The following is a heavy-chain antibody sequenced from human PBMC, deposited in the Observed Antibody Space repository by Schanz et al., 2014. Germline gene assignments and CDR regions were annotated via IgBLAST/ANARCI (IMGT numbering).Heavy chain of an antibody. Sequence: QVQLQESGPGLVKPSQTLSLTCAVSGGSISSGGYSWNWIRQPPGKGLEWIVYIYYSGSTYYNPSLKSRVTIQVDTSKNQFSLKLSSVTAADTAVYYCARGGRTTYNYYYGMDVWGQGTTVTVSS. J-gene: IGHJ6*02. CDR1: GGSISSGGYS. CDR2: IYYSGST. D-gene: IGHD1-1*01. V-gene: IGHV4-30-4*07. CDR3: ARGGRTTYNYYYGMDV.